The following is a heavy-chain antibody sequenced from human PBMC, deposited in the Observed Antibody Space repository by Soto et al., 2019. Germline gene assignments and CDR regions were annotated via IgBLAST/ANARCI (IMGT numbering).Heavy chain of an antibody. CDR1: GFTFSSYA. D-gene: IGHD3-10*01. J-gene: IGHJ6*03. CDR2: ISGSGGST. Sequence: GGSLRLSCAASGFTFSSYAMSWVRQAPGKGLEWVSAISGSGGSTYYADSVKGRFTISRDNTKNTLYLQMNSLRAEDTAIYYYSKGDGSGSTNYYYYYMDVWGKGTTVTVSS. CDR3: SKGDGSGSTNYYYYYMDV. V-gene: IGHV3-23*01.